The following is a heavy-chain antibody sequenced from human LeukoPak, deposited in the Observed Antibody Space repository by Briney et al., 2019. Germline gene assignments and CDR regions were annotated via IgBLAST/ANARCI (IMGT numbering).Heavy chain of an antibody. V-gene: IGHV4-4*02. CDR1: GFTFSTYAM. D-gene: IGHD2-2*01. CDR2: IYHSGST. CDR3: ARGLPSSRGYYYGMDV. J-gene: IGHJ6*02. Sequence: GSLRLSCVASGFTFSTYAMSWVRQPPGKGLEWIGEIYHSGSTNYNPSLKSRVTISVDKSKNQFSLKLSSVTAADTAVYYCARGLPSSRGYYYGMDVWGQGTTVTVSS.